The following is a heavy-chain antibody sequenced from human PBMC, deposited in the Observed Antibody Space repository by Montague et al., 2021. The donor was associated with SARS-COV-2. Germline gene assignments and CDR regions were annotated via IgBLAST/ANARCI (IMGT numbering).Heavy chain of an antibody. Sequence: SETLSLTCTVSGGSISSSSYYWGWSRQPPGKGLGWIGSIYYSGSTYYNPSLKSRVTISVDTSKNQFSLKLSSVTAADAAVYYCARDLNEYSSSGGFDYWGQGTLVTVSS. CDR3: ARDLNEYSSSGGFDY. V-gene: IGHV4-39*07. CDR2: IYYSGST. J-gene: IGHJ4*02. CDR1: GGSISSSSYY. D-gene: IGHD6-6*01.